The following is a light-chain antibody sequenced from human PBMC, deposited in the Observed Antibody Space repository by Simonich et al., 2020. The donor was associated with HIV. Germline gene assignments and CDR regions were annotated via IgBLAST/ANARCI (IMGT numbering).Light chain of an antibody. Sequence: DIVMTQSPDSLAVSLGERATINCKSSQSVLYSSNNKNYLAWYQKKPGQPPKLLIYWASTRESGVPDRFSASGSGTDFTLTISSLQAEDGAFYYCQQYYSTPPTFGQGTKVEIK. CDR1: QSVLYSSNNKNY. CDR2: WAS. CDR3: QQYYSTPPT. J-gene: IGKJ1*01. V-gene: IGKV4-1*01.